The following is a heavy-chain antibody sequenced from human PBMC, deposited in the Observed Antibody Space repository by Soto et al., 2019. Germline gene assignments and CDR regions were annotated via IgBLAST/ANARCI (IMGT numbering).Heavy chain of an antibody. CDR1: GASISGFY. D-gene: IGHD1-1*01. V-gene: IGHV4-4*07. CDR2: IYATGTT. Sequence: KSSETLSLTCTVSGASISGFYWSWIRKSAGKGLEWIGRIYATGTTDYNPSLKSRVMMSVDTSKKQFSLKLRSVTAADTAVYYCVRDGTKTLRDWFDPWGQGILVTVSS. J-gene: IGHJ5*02. CDR3: VRDGTKTLRDWFDP.